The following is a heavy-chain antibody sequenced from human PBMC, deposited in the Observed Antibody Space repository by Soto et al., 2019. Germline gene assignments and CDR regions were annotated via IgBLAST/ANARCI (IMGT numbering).Heavy chain of an antibody. CDR3: ARVSGSYYYGMDV. Sequence: SETLSLTCTVSCGSISSSSYYCGWIRQPPGKGLEWIGYIYYSGSTYYNPSLKSRVTISVDTSRSQFSLKLSSVTAADTAVYYCARVSGSYYYGMDVWGQETTVTISS. CDR1: CGSISSSSYY. D-gene: IGHD1-26*01. J-gene: IGHJ6*02. CDR2: IYYSGST. V-gene: IGHV4-39*07.